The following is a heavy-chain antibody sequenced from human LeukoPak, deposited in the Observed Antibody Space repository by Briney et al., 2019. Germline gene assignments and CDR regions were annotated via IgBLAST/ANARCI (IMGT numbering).Heavy chain of an antibody. CDR1: GGSISSSSYY. Sequence: KSSETLSLTCTVSGGSISSSSYYWGWIRQPPGKGLEWIGSIYYSGSTYYNPSLKSRVTISVDTSKNQFSLKLSSVTAADTAVYYCARASYDFWSGYTNYGMDVWGQGTTVTVSS. V-gene: IGHV4-39*07. J-gene: IGHJ6*02. CDR2: IYYSGST. D-gene: IGHD3-3*01. CDR3: ARASYDFWSGYTNYGMDV.